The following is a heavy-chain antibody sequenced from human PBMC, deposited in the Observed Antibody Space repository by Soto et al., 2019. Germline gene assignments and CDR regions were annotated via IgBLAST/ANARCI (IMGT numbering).Heavy chain of an antibody. V-gene: IGHV3-72*01. CDR2: SRDKANSYTT. Sequence: LRLSCAASGFIFSDHYMDWVRQAPGKGLEWVARSRDKANSYTTEYAASVKGRFTISRDDSKTSLYLQMNSLKTDDTAVYYCARRGNSGNYVPYDYWGQGTLVTVSS. J-gene: IGHJ4*02. D-gene: IGHD1-26*01. CDR1: GFIFSDHY. CDR3: ARRGNSGNYVPYDY.